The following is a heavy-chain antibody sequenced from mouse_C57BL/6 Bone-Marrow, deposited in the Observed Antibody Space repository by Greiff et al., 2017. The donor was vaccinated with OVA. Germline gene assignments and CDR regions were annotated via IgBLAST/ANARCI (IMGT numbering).Heavy chain of an antibody. D-gene: IGHD2-5*01. V-gene: IGHV5-16*01. J-gene: IGHJ2*01. CDR2: INYDGSST. Sequence: EVKLVESEGGLVQPGSSMKLSCTASGFTFSDYYMAWVRQVPEKGLEWVANINYDGSSTYYLDSLKSRFIISRDNAKNILYLQMSSLKSEDTATYYCARANYSNYNFDYWGQGTTLTVSS. CDR3: ARANYSNYNFDY. CDR1: GFTFSDYY.